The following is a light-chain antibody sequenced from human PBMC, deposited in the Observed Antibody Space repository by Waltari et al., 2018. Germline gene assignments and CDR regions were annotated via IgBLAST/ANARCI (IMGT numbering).Light chain of an antibody. CDR2: DVT. V-gene: IGLV2-11*01. Sequence: QSALTQPRSVSGSPGPSVTISCTGTRSDVGPYHYVSGYQQLPGKAPKLMIYDVTKRPSGVPDRFSGSKSGNTASLTISGLQAEDDADYYCCSYAGSYTFVFGGGTKLTVL. J-gene: IGLJ2*01. CDR1: RSDVGPYHY. CDR3: CSYAGSYTFV.